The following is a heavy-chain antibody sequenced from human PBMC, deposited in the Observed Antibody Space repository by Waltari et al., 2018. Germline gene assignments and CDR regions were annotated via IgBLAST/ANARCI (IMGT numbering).Heavy chain of an antibody. D-gene: IGHD4-17*01. CDR3: AKATWTTGGPFDI. Sequence: EVQLVESGGGLVQPGRSLRLSCAAAGFTFDDYGIHWVRQAPGKGLEWVSGISRNSVNIVYADSEKGRFTISRDNAKNSLYLQMNSLRAEDTALYYCAKATWTTGGPFDIWGQGTMVTVSS. V-gene: IGHV3-9*01. CDR2: ISRNSVNI. J-gene: IGHJ3*02. CDR1: GFTFDDYG.